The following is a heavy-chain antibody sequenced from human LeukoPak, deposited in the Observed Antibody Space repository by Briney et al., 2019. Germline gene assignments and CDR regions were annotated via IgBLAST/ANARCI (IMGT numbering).Heavy chain of an antibody. Sequence: GGSLRLSCAASGFTFSSYWMSWVRQAPGKGLEWVANIKQDGSEKYYVDFVKGRFTISRDNAKNSLYLQMNSLRAEDTAVYYCARDLWSYYGLSAFDIWGQGTMVTVSS. CDR1: GFTFSSYW. J-gene: IGHJ3*02. D-gene: IGHD1-26*01. CDR2: IKQDGSEK. V-gene: IGHV3-7*01. CDR3: ARDLWSYYGLSAFDI.